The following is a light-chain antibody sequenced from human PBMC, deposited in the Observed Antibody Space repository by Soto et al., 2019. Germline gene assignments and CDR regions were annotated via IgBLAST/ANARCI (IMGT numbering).Light chain of an antibody. V-gene: IGLV1-40*01. CDR2: DNS. CDR3: HSYDVTLRGPA. J-gene: IGLJ2*01. CDR1: RSNIGAGYD. Sequence: QSVLTQPPSLSGAPGQRVTISCTGSRSNIGAGYDVHWYQHLPGTAPKVLIFDNSNRPSGVPDRFSGSKSGTSASLAITGLQAEDEAVYYCHSYDVTLRGPAFGGGTKVTVL.